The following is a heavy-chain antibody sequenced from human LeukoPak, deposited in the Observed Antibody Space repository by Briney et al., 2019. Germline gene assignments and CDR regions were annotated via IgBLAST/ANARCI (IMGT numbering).Heavy chain of an antibody. V-gene: IGHV4-59*10. J-gene: IGHJ4*02. CDR1: GGSISSYY. D-gene: IGHD6-6*01. Sequence: SSETLSLTCAVYGGSISSYYWSWIRQPAGEGLEWLGRIYTSGSTNYNPSLKSRVTMSVDTSKNQFSLKLSAVTAADTAVYYCARSYSTSAKRFDYWGQGTLVTVSS. CDR3: ARSYSTSAKRFDY. CDR2: IYTSGST.